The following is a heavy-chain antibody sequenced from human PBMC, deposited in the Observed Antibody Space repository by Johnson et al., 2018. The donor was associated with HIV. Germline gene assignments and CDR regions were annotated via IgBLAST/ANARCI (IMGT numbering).Heavy chain of an antibody. Sequence: QVQLVESGGGVVQPGRSLRLSCAASGFTFTTYAMHWVRQAPGKGLEWVAVISYDGSNKYYADSVKGRFTISRDNAKNSLYLQMNSLRAEDTAVYYCAREKWGAFGVDASDIWGQGTMVTVSS. CDR1: GFTFTTYA. V-gene: IGHV3-30*04. CDR3: AREKWGAFGVDASDI. J-gene: IGHJ3*02. D-gene: IGHD3-16*01. CDR2: ISYDGSNK.